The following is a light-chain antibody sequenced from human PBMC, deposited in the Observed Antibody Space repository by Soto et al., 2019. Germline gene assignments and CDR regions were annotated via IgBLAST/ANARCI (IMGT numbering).Light chain of an antibody. V-gene: IGKV1-17*01. CDR1: QGIRND. CDR3: QQYVICCT. Sequence: IHITYSPPSVFASVGNRDTITLRASQGIRNDLGWYQQKPGKAPRLLIYAASSRQSGVPSRFSGSGSGTEFTLTISSLQPDDSATYYCQQYVICCTFGQGTKVEIK. CDR2: AAS. J-gene: IGKJ1*01.